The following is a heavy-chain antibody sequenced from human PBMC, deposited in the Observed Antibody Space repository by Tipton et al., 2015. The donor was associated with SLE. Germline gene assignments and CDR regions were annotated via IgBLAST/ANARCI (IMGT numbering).Heavy chain of an antibody. Sequence: TLSLTCAVYGGSFSGYYWSWIRQSPGKGLEWIGDINHSGSTNYNPSLKSRVTISVDTSKNQFSLRLSSVTAADTAVYYCARGTDAFDIWGQGTMVTVSS. J-gene: IGHJ3*02. CDR1: GGSFSGYY. CDR3: ARGTDAFDI. V-gene: IGHV4-34*01. CDR2: INHSGST.